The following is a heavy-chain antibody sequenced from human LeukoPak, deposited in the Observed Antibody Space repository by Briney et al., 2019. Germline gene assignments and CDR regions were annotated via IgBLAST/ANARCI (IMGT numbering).Heavy chain of an antibody. CDR3: ARGSPRDGFFDY. D-gene: IGHD2-21*02. J-gene: IGHJ4*02. V-gene: IGHV4-30-4*01. Sequence: PSQTLSLTCTVSGGSISSGDYYWSWIRQPPGKGLEWIGYIYYSGSTYYNPSLKSRVAISVDTSKNQFSLKLSSVTAADTAVYYCARGSPRDGFFDYWGQGTLVTVSS. CDR1: GGSISSGDYY. CDR2: IYYSGST.